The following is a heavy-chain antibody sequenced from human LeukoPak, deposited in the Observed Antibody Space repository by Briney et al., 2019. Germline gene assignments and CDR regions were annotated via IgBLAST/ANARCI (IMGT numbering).Heavy chain of an antibody. CDR1: GGSINSHY. Sequence: SETLSLTCTVSGGSINSHYWSWVRQPPGKGLVWIGYISYSGNTNYNPSLKSRVTISMHTSKNQLSLKLSSVTAADTAVYYCARHKDYYYSYMDVWGKGTTVTISS. V-gene: IGHV4-59*08. CDR3: ARHKDYYYSYMDV. CDR2: ISYSGNT. J-gene: IGHJ6*03.